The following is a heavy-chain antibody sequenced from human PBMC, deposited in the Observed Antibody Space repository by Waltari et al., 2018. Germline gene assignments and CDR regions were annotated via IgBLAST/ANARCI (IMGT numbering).Heavy chain of an antibody. CDR2: VSTSGSGGST. Sequence: QVQLQESGPGLVKPSETLSLTCTVPGGSISSYYWSWIRQPAGKGLEWIGRVSTSGSGGSTAYNPSLESRVTMSVDTSKNQFSLKLSSVTAADTAVYFCTRSRLGYSSHDYWGQGTLVTVSS. CDR1: GGSISSYY. J-gene: IGHJ4*02. D-gene: IGHD5-18*01. CDR3: TRSRLGYSSHDY. V-gene: IGHV4-4*07.